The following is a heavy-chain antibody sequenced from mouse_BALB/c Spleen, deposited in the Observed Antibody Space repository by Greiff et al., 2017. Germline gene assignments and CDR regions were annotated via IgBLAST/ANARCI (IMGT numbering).Heavy chain of an antibody. Sequence: VHVKQSGPELVKPGASVKMSCKASGYTFTSYVMHWVKQKPGQGLEWIGYINPYNDGTKYNEKFKSKATLTVDKSSSTAYMQLSSLTSEDSAVYYWARGKLDGNYWYFDVWGAGTTVTVSS. CDR1: GYTFTSYV. D-gene: IGHD2-1*01. CDR3: ARGKLDGNYWYFDV. J-gene: IGHJ1*01. CDR2: INPYNDGT. V-gene: IGHV1-14*01.